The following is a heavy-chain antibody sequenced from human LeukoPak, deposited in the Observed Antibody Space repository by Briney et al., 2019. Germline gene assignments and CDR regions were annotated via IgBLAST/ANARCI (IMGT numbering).Heavy chain of an antibody. V-gene: IGHV4-61*01. CDR2: IYYSGST. Sequence: SETLSLTCTVSGGSVSSGTYYWSWIRQPPGKGLEWIGYIYYSGSTNYNPSLKSRVTISVDTSKNQFSLKLSSVTAADTAVYYCARGGRLRIDYWGQGTLVTVSS. D-gene: IGHD4-17*01. J-gene: IGHJ4*02. CDR3: ARGGRLRIDY. CDR1: GGSVSSGTYY.